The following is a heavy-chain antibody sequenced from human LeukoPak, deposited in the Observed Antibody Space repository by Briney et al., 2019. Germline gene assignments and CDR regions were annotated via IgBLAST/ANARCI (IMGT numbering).Heavy chain of an antibody. J-gene: IGHJ4*02. D-gene: IGHD6-19*01. Sequence: SEPLSLTCTVSGGSISSYYWSWIRQPAGKGLEWIGYIYYSGSTNYNPSLKSRVTISVDTSKNQFSLKLSSVTAADTAVYYCASWSGWSIDYWGQGTLVTVSS. CDR2: IYYSGST. V-gene: IGHV4-59*01. CDR3: ASWSGWSIDY. CDR1: GGSISSYY.